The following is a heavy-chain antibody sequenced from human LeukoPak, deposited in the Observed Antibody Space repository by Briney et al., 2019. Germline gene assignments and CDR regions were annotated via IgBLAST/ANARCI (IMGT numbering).Heavy chain of an antibody. CDR3: ARGFRYDSSGYYSPSDY. CDR1: GFTFSSYA. D-gene: IGHD3-22*01. CDR2: ISYDGSNK. V-gene: IGHV3-30-3*01. J-gene: IGHJ4*02. Sequence: GGSLRLSCAASGFTFSSYAMHWVRQAPGKGLEWVAVISYDGSNKYYADSVKGRFTISRDNSKNTLYLQMNSLRAEDTAVYYCARGFRYDSSGYYSPSDYWGQGTLVTVSS.